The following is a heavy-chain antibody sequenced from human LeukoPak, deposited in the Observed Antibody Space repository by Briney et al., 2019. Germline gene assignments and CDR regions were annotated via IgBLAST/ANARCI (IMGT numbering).Heavy chain of an antibody. Sequence: SVNVSCTASGGTFSSYAISWVRQAPGQELEWMGGIIPIFGTANYAQKFQGRVTITTDESTSTAYMELSSLRSEDTAVYYCAMSPPQLDIVVVPAAISWFDPWGQGTLVTVSS. J-gene: IGHJ5*02. CDR2: IIPIFGTA. D-gene: IGHD2-2*03. CDR3: AMSPPQLDIVVVPAAISWFDP. V-gene: IGHV1-69*05. CDR1: GGTFSSYA.